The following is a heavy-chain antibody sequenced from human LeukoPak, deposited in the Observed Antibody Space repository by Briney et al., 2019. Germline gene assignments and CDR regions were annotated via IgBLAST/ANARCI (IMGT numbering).Heavy chain of an antibody. CDR3: ARHVRATVTTGVDY. Sequence: PSETLSLTCTVSGGSISSSSYYWGWIRQPPGKGLEWIGSIYYSGSTYYNPSLKSRVTISVDTSKNQFSLKLSSVTAADTAVYYCARHVRATVTTGVDYWGQGTLVTVSS. CDR2: IYYSGST. V-gene: IGHV4-39*01. D-gene: IGHD4-11*01. J-gene: IGHJ4*02. CDR1: GGSISSSSYY.